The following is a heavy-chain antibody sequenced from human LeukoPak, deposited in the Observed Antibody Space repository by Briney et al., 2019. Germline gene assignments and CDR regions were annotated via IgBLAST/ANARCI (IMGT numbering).Heavy chain of an antibody. CDR3: ATRTYYYDSSGYDYPDLFDY. CDR1: GGSFSGYY. CDR2: INHSGST. J-gene: IGHJ4*02. Sequence: PSETLSLTCAVYGGSFSGYYWSWIRQPPGKGLEWIGEINHSGSTNYNPSLKSRVTISVDTSKNQFSLKLSSVTAADTAVYYCATRTYYYDSSGYDYPDLFDYWGQGTLVTVSS. D-gene: IGHD3-22*01. V-gene: IGHV4-34*01.